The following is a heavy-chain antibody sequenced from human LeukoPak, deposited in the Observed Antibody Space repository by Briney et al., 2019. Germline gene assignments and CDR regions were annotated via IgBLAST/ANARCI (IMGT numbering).Heavy chain of an antibody. D-gene: IGHD6-13*01. CDR3: ARVMSSAADFFWFDP. CDR1: GGSISSYY. CDR2: IYYSGST. Sequence: PSETLSLTCTVSGGSISSYYWSWIRQPPGKGLEWIGYIYYSGSTNYNPSLKSRVTISVDTSKNQFSLKLSSVTAADTAVYYCARVMSSAADFFWFDPWGQGTLVTVS. J-gene: IGHJ5*02. V-gene: IGHV4-59*01.